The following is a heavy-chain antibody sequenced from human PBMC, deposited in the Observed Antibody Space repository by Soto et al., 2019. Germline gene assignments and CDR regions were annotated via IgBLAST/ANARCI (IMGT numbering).Heavy chain of an antibody. CDR1: GGTFSSYT. Sequence: SVKVSCKASGGTFSSYTISWVRQAPGQGLEWMGRIIPILGIANYAQKFQGRVTITADKSTSTAYMELSSLRSEDTAVYYCAREPGIAAAGFSPWFDPWGQGTLVTVSS. D-gene: IGHD6-13*01. CDR2: IIPILGIA. CDR3: AREPGIAAAGFSPWFDP. V-gene: IGHV1-69*04. J-gene: IGHJ5*02.